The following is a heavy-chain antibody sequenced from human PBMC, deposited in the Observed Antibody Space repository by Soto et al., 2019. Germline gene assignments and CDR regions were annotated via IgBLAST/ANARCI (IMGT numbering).Heavy chain of an antibody. CDR3: ARTVIPAPYYYGMDV. CDR2: ISSSSGYM. CDR1: GFTFSSYS. V-gene: IGHV3-21*06. J-gene: IGHJ6*02. Sequence: GGSLRLSCAASGFTFSSYSMNWVRQAPGKGLECVSSISSSSGYMYYADSVKGRFTTSRDNAKNSLYLQMNSLRAEDTAVYYCARTVIPAPYYYGMDVWGQGTTVTVSS. D-gene: IGHD2-2*01.